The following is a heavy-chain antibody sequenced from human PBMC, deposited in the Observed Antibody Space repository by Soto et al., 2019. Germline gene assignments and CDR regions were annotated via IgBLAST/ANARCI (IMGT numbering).Heavy chain of an antibody. CDR3: ARRPRGTWYFAL. CDR2: IYYSGST. CDR1: GGSISSYY. V-gene: IGHV4-59*08. J-gene: IGHJ2*01. D-gene: IGHD3-10*01. Sequence: SETLSLTCTVSGGSISSYYWSWIRQPPGKGLECFGYIYYSGSTNYNPSLKSRVTFSVDTSKNQFSLKLSSMTAADTAVYYCARRPRGTWYFALWGRGILVT.